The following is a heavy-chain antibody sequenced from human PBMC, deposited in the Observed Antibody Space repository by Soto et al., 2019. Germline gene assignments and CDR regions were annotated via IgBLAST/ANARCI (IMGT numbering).Heavy chain of an antibody. CDR1: GDSITSNSYF. V-gene: IGHV4-39*01. J-gene: IGHJ4*02. CDR2: IYYSGTT. CDR3: ARHFSVDYFDY. Sequence: SETLSLTCTASGDSITSNSYFWAWIRQPPGKGLEWIGSIYYSGTTYYNPSLKSRVTISVDRSKNQFSLKLSSVTAAHTAVYYCARHFSVDYFDYWGQGALVTVSS.